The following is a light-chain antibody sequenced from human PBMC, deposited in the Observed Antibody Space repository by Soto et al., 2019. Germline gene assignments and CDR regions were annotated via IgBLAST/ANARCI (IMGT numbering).Light chain of an antibody. CDR2: GAS. J-gene: IGKJ5*01. CDR3: QQRSNWIT. CDR1: QSMSSN. V-gene: IGKV3-11*01. Sequence: SPGERATLSCRASQSMSSNLAWYQQRPGQAPRLLIYGASTRATGIPARFSGSGSGTDFTLTISSLEPEDFAVYYCQQRSNWITFGQGTRLEIK.